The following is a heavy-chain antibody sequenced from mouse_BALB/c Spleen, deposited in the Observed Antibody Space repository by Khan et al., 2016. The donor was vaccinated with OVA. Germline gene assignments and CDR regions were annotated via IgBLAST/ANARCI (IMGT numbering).Heavy chain of an antibody. CDR1: GFTFSNYA. CDR2: ISSGGSYT. CDR3: ASLFGKIFDF. D-gene: IGHD2-1*01. V-gene: IGHV5-9-3*01. Sequence: EVELVESGGGLVKPGGSLKLSCAASGFTFSNYAMSWVRQTPEKRLEWVATISSGGSYTYYPDSVKGRFTISRDDAKNTLYLQMNSLRSEDTAMFYCASLFGKIFDFWGQGTTLTVSS. J-gene: IGHJ2*01.